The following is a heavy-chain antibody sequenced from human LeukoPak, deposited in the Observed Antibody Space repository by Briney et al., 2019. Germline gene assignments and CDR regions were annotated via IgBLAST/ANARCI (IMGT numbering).Heavy chain of an antibody. V-gene: IGHV3-30-3*01. CDR2: ISYDGSNK. CDR1: GFTFSSYA. CDR3: AKDDYSNYLATFDY. D-gene: IGHD4-11*01. J-gene: IGHJ4*02. Sequence: GRSLRLSCAASGFTFSSYAMHWVRQAPGKGLEWVAVISYDGSNKYYADSVKGRFTISRDNSKNTLYLQMNSLRAEDTAVYYCAKDDYSNYLATFDYWGQGTLVTVSS.